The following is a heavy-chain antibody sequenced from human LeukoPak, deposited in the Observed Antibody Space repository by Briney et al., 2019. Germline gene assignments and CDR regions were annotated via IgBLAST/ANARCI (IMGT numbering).Heavy chain of an antibody. Sequence: SETLSLTCTVSGASISPDSWTWIRQPPGKGLEWIGYIYYSGSTYYNPSLKSRVTISVDTSKNQFSLKLSSVTAADTAVYYCARSQRYDSKQVGYWGQGTLVTVSS. J-gene: IGHJ4*02. CDR3: ARSQRYDSKQVGY. CDR2: IYYSGST. D-gene: IGHD1-1*01. V-gene: IGHV4-59*06. CDR1: GASISPDS.